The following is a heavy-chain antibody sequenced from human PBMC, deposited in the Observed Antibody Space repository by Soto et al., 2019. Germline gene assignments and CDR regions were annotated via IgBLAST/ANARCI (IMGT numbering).Heavy chain of an antibody. D-gene: IGHD3-10*01. J-gene: IGHJ5*02. V-gene: IGHV1-69*02. CDR1: GGTFSSYT. CDR2: IIPILGIA. Sequence: QVQLVQSGAEVKKPGSSVKVSCKASGGTFSSYTISWVRQAPGQGLEWMGRIIPILGIANYAQKFQGRVTITADKXXSXAXMELSSLRSEDTAVYYCARDPGGITMGRGVESWFDPWGQGTLVTVSS. CDR3: ARDPGGITMGRGVESWFDP.